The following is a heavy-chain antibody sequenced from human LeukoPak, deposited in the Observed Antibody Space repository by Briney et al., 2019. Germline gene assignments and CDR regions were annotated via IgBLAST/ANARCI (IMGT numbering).Heavy chain of an antibody. J-gene: IGHJ4*02. D-gene: IGHD3-3*01. Sequence: SETLSLTCTVSGGSISSYYWSWIRQPPRKGLEWIGYIYYRGNTNYNPSLKSRVTISADTPKNQFSLRLISVTAADTAVYYCARAPDCYEGALDYWGQGTLVTVSS. V-gene: IGHV4-59*12. CDR3: ARAPDCYEGALDY. CDR1: GGSISSYY. CDR2: IYYRGNT.